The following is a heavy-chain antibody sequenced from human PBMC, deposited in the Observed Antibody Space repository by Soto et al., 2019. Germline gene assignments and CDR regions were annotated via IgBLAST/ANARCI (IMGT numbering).Heavy chain of an antibody. CDR3: AKDGPTQAGYYFDY. J-gene: IGHJ4*02. Sequence: ASVKVSCKASGYTFTSYGISWVRQAPGQGLEWMGWISAYNGDTNYAQKLQGRVTMTTDTSTTTAYMELRSLRSDDTAVYYCAKDGPTQAGYYFDYWGQGTLVTVSS. V-gene: IGHV1-18*01. CDR1: GYTFTSYG. CDR2: ISAYNGDT. D-gene: IGHD6-19*01.